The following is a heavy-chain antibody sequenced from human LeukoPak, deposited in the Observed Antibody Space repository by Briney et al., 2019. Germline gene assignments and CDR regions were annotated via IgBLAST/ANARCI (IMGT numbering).Heavy chain of an antibody. CDR1: DGSISSSSYY. D-gene: IGHD6-13*01. CDR2: VYYSGST. J-gene: IGHJ4*02. CDR3: ARHPAPGIAAAGRYAFDY. Sequence: SETLSLTCNVSDGSISSSSYYWGWIRQPPGKGLEWIGSVYYSGSTYYNPSLKSRVTISVDTSKNQFSLKLSSVTAADTAVYYCARHPAPGIAAAGRYAFDYWGQGTLVTVSS. V-gene: IGHV4-39*01.